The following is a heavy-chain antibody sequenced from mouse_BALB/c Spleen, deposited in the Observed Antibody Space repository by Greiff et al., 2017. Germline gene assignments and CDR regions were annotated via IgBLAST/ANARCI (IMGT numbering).Heavy chain of an antibody. D-gene: IGHD2-2*01. CDR2: ISSGGSYT. V-gene: IGHV5-9-4*01. Sequence: EVHLVESGGGLVKPGGSLKLSCAASGFTFSSYAMSWVRQSPEKRLEWVAEISSGGSYTYYPDTVTGRFTISRDNAKNTLYLEMSSLRSEDTAMYYCARDRGGYDDWGQGTTLTVAA. CDR3: ARDRGGYDD. CDR1: GFTFSSYA. J-gene: IGHJ2*01.